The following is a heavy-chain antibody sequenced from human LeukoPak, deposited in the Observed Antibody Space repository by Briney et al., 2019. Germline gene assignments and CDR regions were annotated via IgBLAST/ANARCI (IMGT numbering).Heavy chain of an antibody. CDR3: AKDGVLKVDTAIL. V-gene: IGHV3-30*02. CDR2: IWYDGSNK. J-gene: IGHJ4*02. D-gene: IGHD5-18*01. CDR1: GFTFSSYG. Sequence: GGSLRLSCAASGFTFSSYGMHWVRQAPGKGLEWVAFIWYDGSNKYYADSVKGRFTISRDNSKNTLYLQMNSLRAEDTAVYYCAKDGVLKVDTAILWGQGTLVTVSS.